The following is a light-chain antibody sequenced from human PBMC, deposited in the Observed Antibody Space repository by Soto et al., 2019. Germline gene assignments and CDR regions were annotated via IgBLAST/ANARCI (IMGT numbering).Light chain of an antibody. CDR3: RSSSSNSASLL. J-gene: IGLJ2*01. CDR1: SADIGAHNR. Sequence: QSALTQPPSMSGSPGQSITISCNGSSADIGAHNRVHWYQQLPGTAPKLIIYDVNDRPSGVPDRFSGSKSADTASLSISGLQPEDEGVYYCRSSSSNSASLLFGGGTQVTVL. V-gene: IGLV2-18*02. CDR2: DVN.